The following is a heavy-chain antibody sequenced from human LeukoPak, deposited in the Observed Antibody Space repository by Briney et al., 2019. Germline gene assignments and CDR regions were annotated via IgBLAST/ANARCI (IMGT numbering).Heavy chain of an antibody. CDR1: GGPVSSGSYY. J-gene: IGHJ4*02. CDR3: ARGSGWYYFDY. Sequence: SETLSLTCTVAGGPVSSGSYYWSWIRQPPGKGLEWIGYIYYSGSADYNPSLKSRVTISADTSKNQFSLKVTSVTAADTAVYYCARGSGWYYFDYWGQGALVTVSS. V-gene: IGHV4-61*01. CDR2: IYYSGSA. D-gene: IGHD6-19*01.